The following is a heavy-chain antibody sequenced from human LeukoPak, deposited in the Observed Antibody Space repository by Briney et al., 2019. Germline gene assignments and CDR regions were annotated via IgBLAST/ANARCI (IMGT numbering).Heavy chain of an antibody. CDR2: INHSGST. V-gene: IGHV4-34*01. CDR3: AREGFMIVPYYFDY. Sequence: SETLSLTCAVYGGSFSGYYWSWIRQPPGKGLEWIGEINHSGSTNYNPSLKSRVTISVDTSKNQFSLKLSSVTAADTAVYYCAREGFMIVPYYFDYWGQGTLVTVSS. D-gene: IGHD3-22*01. J-gene: IGHJ4*02. CDR1: GGSFSGYY.